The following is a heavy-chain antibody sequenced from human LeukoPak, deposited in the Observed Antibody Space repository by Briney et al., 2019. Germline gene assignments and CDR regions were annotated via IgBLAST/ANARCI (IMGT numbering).Heavy chain of an antibody. D-gene: IGHD3-22*01. CDR1: GFTFSDYT. J-gene: IGHJ3*02. Sequence: GGSLRLSCVTSGFTFSDYTMNWVRQTPGRGLEWVSSITRSGSGRYYAGSVKGRFTISRDNAKNSLYLQMNSLRAEDTAMYYCARDHHRRLYDSQARDTFDIWGQGTMVTVSS. V-gene: IGHV3-21*01. CDR3: ARDHHRRLYDSQARDTFDI. CDR2: ITRSGSGR.